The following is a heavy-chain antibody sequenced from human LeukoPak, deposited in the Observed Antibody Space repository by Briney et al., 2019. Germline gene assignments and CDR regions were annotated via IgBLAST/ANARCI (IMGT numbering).Heavy chain of an antibody. CDR1: GYTFTSYD. V-gene: IGHV1-8*01. Sequence: ASVKVSCKASGYTFTSYDINWVRQATGQGLEWMGWMNPNSGNTGYAQKFQGRVTITRNTSISTAYMELSSLRSEDTAVYYCARGYSSGWYGGVRAFDIWGQGTMVTVSS. CDR3: ARGYSSGWYGGVRAFDI. J-gene: IGHJ3*02. CDR2: MNPNSGNT. D-gene: IGHD6-19*01.